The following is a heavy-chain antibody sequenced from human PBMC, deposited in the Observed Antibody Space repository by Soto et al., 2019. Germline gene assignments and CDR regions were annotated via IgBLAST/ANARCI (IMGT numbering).Heavy chain of an antibody. CDR3: ARGGLTPPYTTTWSSDS. CDR1: GDSVSSNSAA. Sequence: SQTLSLTCDISGDSVSSNSAAWNWIRQSPSRGLEWLGRTYYRSKWYNDYAVSVKSRITIKPDTSKNQFSLQLNSVTPEDTAVYYCARGGLTPPYTTTWSSDSWGQGPLVTVSS. V-gene: IGHV6-1*01. CDR2: TYYRSKWYN. D-gene: IGHD6-13*01. J-gene: IGHJ4*02.